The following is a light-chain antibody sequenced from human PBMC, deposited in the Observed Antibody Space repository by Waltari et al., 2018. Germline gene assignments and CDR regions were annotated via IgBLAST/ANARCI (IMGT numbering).Light chain of an antibody. CDR1: QGLGRW. V-gene: IGKV1-12*01. Sequence: DIQMTQSPSSVSASVGDRVTITCRASQGLGRWLAWYQQKPGKAHNFLIYAASSLQSGVPSRFIGSGSGTDFTLTINSLQPEDFATYYCQQANTFPFTFGQGTRLEIK. CDR3: QQANTFPFT. J-gene: IGKJ5*01. CDR2: AAS.